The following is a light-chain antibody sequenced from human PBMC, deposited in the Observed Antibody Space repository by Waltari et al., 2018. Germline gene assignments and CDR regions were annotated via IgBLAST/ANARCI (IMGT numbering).Light chain of an antibody. Sequence: QSALTQPASVSGSPGQSITIPCPGTSSDAGTYNYFSWYQQHPGKAPKLMIYDVSKRPSGVSIRFSGSKSGNTASLTISELQPEDEGDYYCISYTRSSTWVFGGGTQLTVL. J-gene: IGLJ3*02. CDR3: ISYTRSSTWV. CDR2: DVS. V-gene: IGLV2-14*01. CDR1: SSDAGTYNY.